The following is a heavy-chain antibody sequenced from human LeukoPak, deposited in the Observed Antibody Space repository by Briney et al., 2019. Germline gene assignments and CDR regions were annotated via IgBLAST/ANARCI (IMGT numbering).Heavy chain of an antibody. CDR2: IIPIFGTA. D-gene: IGHD1-20*01. Sequence: GASVKVSCKASGYTFTGFYIHWVRQAPGQGLEWMGGIIPIFGTANYAQKFQGRVTITADESTSTAYMELSSLRSEDTAVYYCARTNTGPVWYNWNDGGGENDYWGQGTLVTVSS. J-gene: IGHJ4*02. CDR3: ARTNTGPVWYNWNDGGGENDY. CDR1: GYTFTGFY. V-gene: IGHV1-69*13.